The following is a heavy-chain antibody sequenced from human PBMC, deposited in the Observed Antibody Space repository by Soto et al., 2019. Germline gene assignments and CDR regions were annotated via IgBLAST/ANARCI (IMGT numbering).Heavy chain of an antibody. D-gene: IGHD2-2*01. J-gene: IGHJ6*03. V-gene: IGHV3-21*01. CDR3: ARDGAFCSGTGCRDYYHYMDF. CDR2: ISGSTSYI. CDR1: GFSFSDYS. Sequence: EVQLVESGGGLVKPGGSLRLYCAASGFSFSDYSMNWVRQAPGKGLEWVSSISGSTSYIYYADSLKGRFTVSRDNAEKSLYLQMNSLRAEDTAVYYCARDGAFCSGTGCRDYYHYMDFWGKGTTVTVSS.